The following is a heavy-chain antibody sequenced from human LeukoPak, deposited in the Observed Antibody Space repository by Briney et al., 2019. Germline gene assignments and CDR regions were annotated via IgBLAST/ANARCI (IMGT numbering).Heavy chain of an antibody. D-gene: IGHD3-22*01. CDR2: INPNSGGT. Sequence: GASVKVSCKASGYTFTSYAMNWVRQAPGQGLEWMGWINPNSGGTNYAQKFQGRVTMTRDTSTSTVYMELSSLRSEDTAVYYCARVKSYYYDTSDKDAFDIWGQGTMVTVSS. CDR3: ARVKSYYYDTSDKDAFDI. J-gene: IGHJ3*02. V-gene: IGHV1-2*02. CDR1: GYTFTSYA.